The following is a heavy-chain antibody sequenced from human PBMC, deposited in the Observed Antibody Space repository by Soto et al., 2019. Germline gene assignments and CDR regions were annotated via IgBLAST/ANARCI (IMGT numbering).Heavy chain of an antibody. Sequence: QVRLGQSGNEVRRLGSSVKVSCRASGHIFVNYVIAGGRRAPGQGVGWMGWSSPYSGNPHHASKVQGRLTMTTDTSTSTAYMDLGSLTSDDTAVYYCAMVDNYVTPTPQDVWGQGTTVTVSS. V-gene: IGHV1-18*01. CDR2: SSPYSGNP. D-gene: IGHD3-16*01. J-gene: IGHJ6*02. CDR1: GHIFVNYV. CDR3: AMVDNYVTPTPQDV.